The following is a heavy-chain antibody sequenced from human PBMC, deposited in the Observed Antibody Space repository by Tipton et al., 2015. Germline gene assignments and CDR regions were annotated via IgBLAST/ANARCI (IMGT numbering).Heavy chain of an antibody. CDR3: ARDVGWGYDVVTGYYVGGPGP. V-gene: IGHV3-53*01. CDR1: GFAFSDCA. Sequence: SLRLSCVASGFAFSDCAMSWVRQAPGKGLEWVSVVYSSGTTSYADSVRGRFTISRDNSKNTLFLEMNSLRVEDTAVYYCARDVGWGYDVVTGYYVGGPGPWGPGSLVTVSS. D-gene: IGHD3-9*01. CDR2: VYSSGTT. J-gene: IGHJ5*02.